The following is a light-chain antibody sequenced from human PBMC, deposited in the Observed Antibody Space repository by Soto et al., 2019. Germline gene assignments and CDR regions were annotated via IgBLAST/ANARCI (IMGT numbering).Light chain of an antibody. CDR1: SSKIGAGYD. CDR2: GNS. Sequence: QSALTHPPSVSGAPGQRVTISCTGSSSKIGAGYDVHWYQQLPGTAPKLLIYGNSNRPSGVPDRFSGSKSGTSASLAITGLQAEDEADYYCQSYDSSLSGSVFGGGTKLTVL. CDR3: QSYDSSLSGSV. V-gene: IGLV1-40*01. J-gene: IGLJ3*02.